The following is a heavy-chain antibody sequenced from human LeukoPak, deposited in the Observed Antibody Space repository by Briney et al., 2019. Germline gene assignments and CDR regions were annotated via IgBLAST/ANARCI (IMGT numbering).Heavy chain of an antibody. CDR1: GFTFSTFG. V-gene: IGHV3-30*02. CDR3: VKDDFYDATKA. Sequence: GGSLRLSCAASGFTFSTFGMHWVRQAPGKGLEWVAFIRYDGSDQYYEDSVKGRFTISRDNSKNKLYLQMSRLRPEDSALYYCVKDDFYDATKAWGRGTLVTVSS. CDR2: IRYDGSDQ. D-gene: IGHD3-22*01. J-gene: IGHJ5*02.